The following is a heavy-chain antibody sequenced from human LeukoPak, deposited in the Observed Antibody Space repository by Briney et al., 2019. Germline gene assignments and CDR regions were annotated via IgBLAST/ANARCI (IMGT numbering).Heavy chain of an antibody. D-gene: IGHD4-23*01. V-gene: IGHV3-7*05. J-gene: IGHJ4*02. CDR1: GFTFSNYW. CDR3: ARGGGNPDY. CDR2: IKVDGSEK. Sequence: PGGSLRPSCAASGFTFSNYWMSWVRQAPGKGLEWVANIKVDGSEKNYVDSVKGRFTISRDNAKNSLYLQMNSLRVEDTAVYYCARGGGNPDYWGQGTLVTVSS.